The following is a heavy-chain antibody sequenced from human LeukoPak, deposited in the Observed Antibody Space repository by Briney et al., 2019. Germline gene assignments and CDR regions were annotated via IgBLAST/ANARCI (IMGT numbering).Heavy chain of an antibody. D-gene: IGHD6-6*01. Sequence: GASVKVSCKVSGYTLTELSMHRVRQAPGKGLEWMGGFDPEDGETIYAQKFQGRVTMTEDTSTDTAYMELSSLRSEDTAVYYCATGFRRAAPRWDYYYMDVWGKGTTVTVSS. V-gene: IGHV1-24*01. CDR2: FDPEDGET. CDR1: GYTLTELS. J-gene: IGHJ6*03. CDR3: ATGFRRAAPRWDYYYMDV.